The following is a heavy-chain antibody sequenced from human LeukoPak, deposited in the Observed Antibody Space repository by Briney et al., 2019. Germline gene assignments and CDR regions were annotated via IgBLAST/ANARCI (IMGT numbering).Heavy chain of an antibody. CDR1: GYTLTELS. V-gene: IGHV1-24*01. D-gene: IGHD1-26*01. CDR2: FDPEDGET. J-gene: IGHJ4*02. CDR3: ATGVKWELLVL. Sequence: ASVKVSCKVSGYTLTELSMHWVRQAPGEGLEWMGGFDPEDGETIYAQKFQGRVTITEDTSTDTAYMELSSLRSEDTAVYYCATGVKWELLVLWGQGTLVTVSS.